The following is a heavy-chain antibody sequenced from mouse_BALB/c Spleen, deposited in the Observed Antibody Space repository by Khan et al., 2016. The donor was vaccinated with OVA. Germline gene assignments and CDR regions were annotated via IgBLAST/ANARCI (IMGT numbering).Heavy chain of an antibody. Sequence: VKLLESGAELARPGASVKMSCKASGYTFTSYTIHWIKERPGQGLEWIGNINPSNGYTNYNQNFKDKSTLTTDKSSTTAYLQLSSLTSEDSSVYNCVRAGDYHREDGWFAYWGQGTLVTVSA. CDR3: VRAGDYHREDGWFAY. J-gene: IGHJ3*01. D-gene: IGHD2-14*01. CDR1: GYTFTSYT. V-gene: IGHV1-4*01. CDR2: INPSNGYT.